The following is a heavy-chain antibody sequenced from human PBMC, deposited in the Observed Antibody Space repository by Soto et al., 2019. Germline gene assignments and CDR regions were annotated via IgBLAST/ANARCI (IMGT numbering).Heavy chain of an antibody. D-gene: IGHD1-26*01. CDR3: AREDGIAGETSAFDY. CDR2: INGRSNYK. J-gene: IGHJ4*01. CDR1: GFMFITYV. Sequence: PWGSLRLSCATSGFMFITYVMNLFRQSPFKGLEWVSSINGRSNYKYYANSVRGRFTISRDNAKNSLFLQMSSLTAEDTAVYYCAREDGIAGETSAFDYWGHGTLVTVSS. V-gene: IGHV3-21*01.